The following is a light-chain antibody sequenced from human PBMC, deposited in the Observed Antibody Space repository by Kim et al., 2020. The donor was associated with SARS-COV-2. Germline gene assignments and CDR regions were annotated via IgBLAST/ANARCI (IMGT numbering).Light chain of an antibody. CDR3: VLYMGNGSWE. Sequence: GGTVTLPCGLRPGSVSSSYYPSWYQQTPGQAPRTLIYNKDTRSSGVPDRFSGSILGNKAALTITGAQADDESDYYCVLYMGNGSWEFGGGTQLTVL. J-gene: IGLJ3*02. V-gene: IGLV8-61*01. CDR1: PGSVSSSYY. CDR2: NKD.